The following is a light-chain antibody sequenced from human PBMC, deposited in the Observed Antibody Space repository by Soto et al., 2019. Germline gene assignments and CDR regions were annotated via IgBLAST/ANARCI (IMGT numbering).Light chain of an antibody. CDR1: SGHSSYA. CDR2: LNSDGSH. CDR3: QTWGTGIAV. J-gene: IGLJ7*01. V-gene: IGLV4-69*01. Sequence: QLVLTQSPSASASLGASVKLTCTLSSGHSSYAIAWHQQQPEKGPRYLMKLNSDGSHSKGDGIPDRLSGSSSGAERYLTISSLQSEDEADYYCQTWGTGIAVFGAGTQLTVL.